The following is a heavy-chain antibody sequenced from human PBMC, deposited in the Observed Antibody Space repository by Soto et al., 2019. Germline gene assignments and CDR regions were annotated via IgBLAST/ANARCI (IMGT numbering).Heavy chain of an antibody. CDR3: ARGRRTVDAKIPDY. CDR2: MNPNRGNT. D-gene: IGHD2-8*01. V-gene: IGHV1-8*01. J-gene: IGHJ4*02. CDR1: GYTFTSYD. Sequence: QVQLVQSGAEVRKPGASVKVSCKASGYTFTSYDVHWVRQATGQGLEWMGWMNPNRGNTGYAQTFQGRVTMTGTTSVTTAYMELTSLRSEDTAVYYCARGRRTVDAKIPDYWGQGTLVTVSS.